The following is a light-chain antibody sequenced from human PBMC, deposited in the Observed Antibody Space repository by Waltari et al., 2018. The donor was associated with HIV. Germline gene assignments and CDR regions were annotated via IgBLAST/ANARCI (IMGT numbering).Light chain of an antibody. CDR2: RTN. Sequence: QTVVTQGPSFSVSHGGTVTLTCGLSSGSVSNFLPPSWYQPTPGQAPRPLIYRTNTLSSGVPDRFSGSILGNKAALTITGAQADDESDYYCVLYMDSGVVFGGGTKRTVL. J-gene: IGLJ2*01. CDR3: VLYMDSGVV. CDR1: SGSVSNFLP. V-gene: IGLV8-61*01.